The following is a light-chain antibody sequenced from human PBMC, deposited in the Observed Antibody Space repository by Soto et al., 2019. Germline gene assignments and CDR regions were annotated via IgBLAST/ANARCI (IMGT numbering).Light chain of an antibody. CDR1: QSISGNY. CDR2: GAS. CDR3: QQYVISVT. Sequence: EIVLTQSPVTLSVSAVERATLSCRASQSISGNYLAWYQQKPGQAPRLLIYGASNRATGIPERFSGSGSGTDFTLTISRLETQDSAKYYCQQYVISVTFGQGTRLEIK. J-gene: IGKJ5*01. V-gene: IGKV3-20*01.